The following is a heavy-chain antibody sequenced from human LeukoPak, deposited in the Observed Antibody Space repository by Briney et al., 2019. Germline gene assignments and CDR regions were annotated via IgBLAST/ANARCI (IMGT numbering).Heavy chain of an antibody. J-gene: IGHJ4*02. V-gene: IGHV1-18*01. CDR2: ISGNNDNP. Sequence: ASVKVSCKTSGYTXSNFGINGVRQAPGQGLEWMGWISGNNDNPNYGQKFQGRFALTTDSSTTTAYMELRNLTFDDTAVYYCARDGTSTDDYWGQGTLVTVSS. D-gene: IGHD2-2*01. CDR1: GYTXSNFG. CDR3: ARDGTSTDDY.